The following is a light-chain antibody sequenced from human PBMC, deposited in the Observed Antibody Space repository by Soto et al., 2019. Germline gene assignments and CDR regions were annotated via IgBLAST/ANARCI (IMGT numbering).Light chain of an antibody. CDR1: QGISNS. J-gene: IGKJ4*01. CDR3: QQYDNLPCT. Sequence: DIQMTQSPSSLSASVGDRVTITCQASQGISNSLSWYQQQPAMAPNLLIYDASNLETGVPSKFSGSGSGTDFTFTISSLQPEDIAIYYCQQYDNLPCTFGGGTKVDIK. V-gene: IGKV1-33*01. CDR2: DAS.